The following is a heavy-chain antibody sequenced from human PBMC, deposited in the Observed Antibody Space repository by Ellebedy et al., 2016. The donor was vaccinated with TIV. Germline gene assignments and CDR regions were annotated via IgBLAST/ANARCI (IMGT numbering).Heavy chain of an antibody. CDR3: AKGGGSGWPPNWFDP. Sequence: GESLKISCAASGFTFSSYAMSWVRQAPGKGLEWVSAIRGSGGSTYYADSVKGRFTISRDNSKNTLYLQMNSLRAEDTAVNYCAKGGGSGWPPNWFDPWGQGTLVTVSS. V-gene: IGHV3-23*01. D-gene: IGHD6-19*01. CDR2: IRGSGGST. CDR1: GFTFSSYA. J-gene: IGHJ5*02.